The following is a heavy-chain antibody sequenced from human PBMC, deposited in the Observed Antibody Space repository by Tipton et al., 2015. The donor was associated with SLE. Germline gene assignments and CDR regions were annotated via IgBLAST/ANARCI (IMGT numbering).Heavy chain of an antibody. CDR3: ARDHGDYVGAFSI. J-gene: IGHJ3*02. CDR1: GDSITSYY. Sequence: GLVKPSETLSLSCTVSGDSITSYYWSWIRQPPGKGLEWIGYLHFSEPNYNPSLKSRVTISADTSTNQFSLKLKSVTAADTGVYYCARDHGDYVGAFSIWGQGTIITVCS. V-gene: IGHV4-59*01. CDR2: LHFSEP. D-gene: IGHD4-17*01.